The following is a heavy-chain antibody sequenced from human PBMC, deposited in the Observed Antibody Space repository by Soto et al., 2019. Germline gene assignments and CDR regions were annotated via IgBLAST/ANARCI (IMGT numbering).Heavy chain of an antibody. CDR1: GGSISSGGYY. CDR3: ARDGMATNPGYYYGMDV. Sequence: QVQLQESGPGLVKPSQTLSLTCTVSGGSISSGGYYWSWIRQHPGKGREWSGYIYYSGSTYYNPSLKSRVTISVDTSKNQFSLKLSSVTAADTAVYYCARDGMATNPGYYYGMDVWGQGTTVTVSS. CDR2: IYYSGST. V-gene: IGHV4-31*03. D-gene: IGHD5-12*01. J-gene: IGHJ6*02.